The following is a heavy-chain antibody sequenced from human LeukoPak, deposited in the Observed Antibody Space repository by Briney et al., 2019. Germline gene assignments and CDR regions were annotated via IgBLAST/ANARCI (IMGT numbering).Heavy chain of an antibody. CDR1: GGSISTYY. Sequence: SETLSLTCTLSGGSISTYYWSWVRQPPGKGLEWIGYIYYTGSTDYNPSLKSRVTISVDTSKNQFSLKLSSVTAADTAVYYCATLTTPGWFNPWGQGTLVTVSS. CDR3: ATLTTPGWFNP. V-gene: IGHV4-59*12. D-gene: IGHD1-1*01. CDR2: IYYTGST. J-gene: IGHJ5*02.